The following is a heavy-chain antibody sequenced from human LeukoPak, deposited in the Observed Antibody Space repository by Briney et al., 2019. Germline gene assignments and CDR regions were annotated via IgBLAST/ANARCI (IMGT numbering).Heavy chain of an antibody. Sequence: RPGGALRLSGASFGFNFSIYTLTSVDQPPGKGPEWVSTVSATGTATFYADSVKGRFTFSRDDSENTLFLQMNNLRAGDTAVYYCAQGSGMIREWGQGTPVSVSS. V-gene: IGHV3-23*01. J-gene: IGHJ4*02. D-gene: IGHD3-10*01. CDR1: GFNFSIYT. CDR3: AQGSGMIRE. CDR2: VSATGTAT.